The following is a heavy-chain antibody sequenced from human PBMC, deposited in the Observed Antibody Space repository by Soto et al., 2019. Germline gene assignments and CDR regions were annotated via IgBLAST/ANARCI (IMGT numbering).Heavy chain of an antibody. J-gene: IGHJ6*03. D-gene: IGHD6-6*01. CDR3: ARSQLAALVYMDV. V-gene: IGHV4-59*01. CDR2: IYYSGST. Sequence: SLTCTVSSGSIWIYFCGWSRQPPGKGLEWIGYIYYSGSTNYNPSLKGRVTISVDTSKNQFSLKLSSVTAADTAVYYCARSQLAALVYMDVWGKGTTVTGSS. CDR1: SGSIWIYF.